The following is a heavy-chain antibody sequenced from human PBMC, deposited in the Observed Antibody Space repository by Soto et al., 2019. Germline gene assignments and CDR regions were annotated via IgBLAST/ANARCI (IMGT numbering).Heavy chain of an antibody. J-gene: IGHJ4*02. Sequence: GASVKVSCKASGYTFTSYGISWVRQAPGQGLEWMGWISAYNGNTNYAQKLQGRVTMTTDTSTSTAYMELRSLRSDDTAVYYCAIVPQIDYGDITRFDYWGQGTLVTVSS. CDR3: AIVPQIDYGDITRFDY. CDR1: GYTFTSYG. CDR2: ISAYNGNT. V-gene: IGHV1-18*01. D-gene: IGHD4-17*01.